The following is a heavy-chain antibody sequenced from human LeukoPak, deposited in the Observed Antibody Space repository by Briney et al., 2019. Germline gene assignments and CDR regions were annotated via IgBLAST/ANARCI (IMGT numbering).Heavy chain of an antibody. CDR1: GYTFTGYY. D-gene: IGHD3-16*01. CDR2: MNPKSGGT. CDR3: ARLVHSGLGEDDY. Sequence: ASVKVSCKASGYTFTGYYVHWVRQAPGQGLEWMGWMNPKSGGTNYAQKFQGRVTVTRDTSISTAYMDLSRLRPDDTAVYYCARLVHSGLGEDDYWGQGTLVTVSS. J-gene: IGHJ4*02. V-gene: IGHV1-2*02.